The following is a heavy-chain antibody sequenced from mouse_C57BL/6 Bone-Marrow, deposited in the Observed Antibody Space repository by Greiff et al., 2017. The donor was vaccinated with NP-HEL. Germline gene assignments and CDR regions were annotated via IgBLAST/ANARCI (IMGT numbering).Heavy chain of an antibody. CDR3: ARPEFITTVVAPFAY. J-gene: IGHJ3*01. Sequence: QVQLQQPGAELVKPGASVKMSCKASGYTFTSYWITWVKQRPGQGLEWIGDIYPGSGSTNYNETFKSKATLTVDTSSSTAYMQLSSLTSEDSAVYYCARPEFITTVVAPFAYWGQGTLVTVSA. CDR2: IYPGSGST. V-gene: IGHV1-55*01. CDR1: GYTFTSYW. D-gene: IGHD1-1*01.